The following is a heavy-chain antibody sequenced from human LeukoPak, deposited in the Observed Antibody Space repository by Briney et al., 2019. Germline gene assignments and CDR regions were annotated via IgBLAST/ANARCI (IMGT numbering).Heavy chain of an antibody. D-gene: IGHD1-26*01. J-gene: IGHJ4*02. CDR1: GYTFTSYG. CDR3: ARDSGSYSSLDY. Sequence: ASVKVSCKASGYTFTSYGISWVRQAPGQGLEWMGWISAYNGNTNYAQKLQGRVTMTTDTSTSTAYRELRSLRSDDTAVYYCARDSGSYSSLDYWGQGTLVTVSS. CDR2: ISAYNGNT. V-gene: IGHV1-18*01.